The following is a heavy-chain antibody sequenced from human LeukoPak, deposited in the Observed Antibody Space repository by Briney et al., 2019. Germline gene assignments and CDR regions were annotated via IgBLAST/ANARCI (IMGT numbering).Heavy chain of an antibody. J-gene: IGHJ4*02. Sequence: EGSLRLSCAASGFTFSSYSMNWVRQAPGKGLEWVSSISSSSGYIYYADSVKGRFTISRDNAKKSLYLQMNSLRAEDTAVYYCAREENYKVDYWGQGTLVTVSS. V-gene: IGHV3-21*01. D-gene: IGHD1-7*01. CDR2: ISSSSGYI. CDR3: AREENYKVDY. CDR1: GFTFSSYS.